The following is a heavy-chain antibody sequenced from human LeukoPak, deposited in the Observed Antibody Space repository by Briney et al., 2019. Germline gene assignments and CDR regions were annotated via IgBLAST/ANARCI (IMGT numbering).Heavy chain of an antibody. CDR2: INPDGSGK. J-gene: IGHJ4*02. CDR1: GFTLSTYW. Sequence: PGGSLRLSCEASGFTLSTYWMNRVRQVPGKGLDWVANINPDGSGKRYVDSVKGRFTIARDNADNSLSLQMNSLRAEDTAVYYCASWGAGGNSWGQGTLVTVSS. V-gene: IGHV3-7*01. D-gene: IGHD3-16*01. CDR3: ASWGAGGNS.